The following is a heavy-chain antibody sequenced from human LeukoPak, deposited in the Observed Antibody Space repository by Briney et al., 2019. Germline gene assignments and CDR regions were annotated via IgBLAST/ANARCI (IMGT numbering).Heavy chain of an antibody. CDR2: IIPIFGTA. CDR3: ARDQPLIVPAASNLFDY. D-gene: IGHD2-2*01. CDR1: GGTFSSYA. V-gene: IGHV1-69*06. Sequence: SVKVSCKASGGTFSSYAISWVRQAPGQGLEWMGRIIPIFGTANYAQKFQGRVTITAVKSTSTAYMELSSLRSEDTAVYYCARDQPLIVPAASNLFDYWGQGTLVTVSS. J-gene: IGHJ4*02.